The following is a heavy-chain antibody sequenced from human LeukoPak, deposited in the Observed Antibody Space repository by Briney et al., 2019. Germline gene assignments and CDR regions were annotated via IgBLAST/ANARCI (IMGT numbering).Heavy chain of an antibody. CDR3: ARAIRRALDY. CDR2: INPSGST. CDR1: GGSFSGYY. J-gene: IGHJ4*02. Sequence: PSETLSLTCADYGGSFSGYYWSWIRQHPGKGREWMGEINPSGSTNYTPYPKRRVTISVDTSKNQFSLRLSSVTAAETAVYLCARAIRRALDYWGEGTLVTVSS. V-gene: IGHV4-34*01.